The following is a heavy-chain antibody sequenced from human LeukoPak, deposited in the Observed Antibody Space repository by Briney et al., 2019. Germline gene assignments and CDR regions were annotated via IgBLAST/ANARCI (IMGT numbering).Heavy chain of an antibody. J-gene: IGHJ4*02. CDR3: VSFNFYGDHGSRYFDY. Sequence: PGGSLRLSCAASGFTFDDYAMHWVRQAPGKGLEWVSGISWNSGSIGYADSVKGRFTISRDNAKNSLYLQMNSLRAEDTALYYCVSFNFYGDHGSRYFDYWGQGTLVTVSS. CDR1: GFTFDDYA. CDR2: ISWNSGSI. V-gene: IGHV3-9*01. D-gene: IGHD4-17*01.